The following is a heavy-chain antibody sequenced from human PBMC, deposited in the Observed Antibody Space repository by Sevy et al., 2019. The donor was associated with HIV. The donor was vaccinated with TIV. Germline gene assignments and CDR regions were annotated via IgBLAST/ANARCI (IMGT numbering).Heavy chain of an antibody. D-gene: IGHD2-2*01. Sequence: ASVKVSCKASGYTFTSYGISWVRQAPGQGLEWMGWISAYNGNTNYAQKLQGRVTMTTDTSTSTAYMELRSLRSDDTAVYYCARGTQYRSSTSCYWQQLIEDFQHWGQGTLVTVSS. V-gene: IGHV1-18*01. CDR3: ARGTQYRSSTSCYWQQLIEDFQH. J-gene: IGHJ1*01. CDR1: GYTFTSYG. CDR2: ISAYNGNT.